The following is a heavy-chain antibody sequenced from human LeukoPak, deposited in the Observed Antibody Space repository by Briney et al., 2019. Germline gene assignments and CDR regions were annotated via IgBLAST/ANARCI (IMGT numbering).Heavy chain of an antibody. Sequence: SETLSLTCAVYGGSFSGYYWSWIRQPPGKGLEWIGEINHSGSTNYNPSLKSRVTISVDTSKNQFSLKPSSVTAADTAVYYCARDYGGSKLDYWGQGTLVTVSS. D-gene: IGHD4-23*01. V-gene: IGHV4-34*01. CDR3: ARDYGGSKLDY. CDR1: GGSFSGYY. CDR2: INHSGST. J-gene: IGHJ4*02.